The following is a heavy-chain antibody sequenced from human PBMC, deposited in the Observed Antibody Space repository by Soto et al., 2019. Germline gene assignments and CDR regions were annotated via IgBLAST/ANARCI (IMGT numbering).Heavy chain of an antibody. CDR3: AKAEYQLRWCFQH. CDR1: GFNFSSYG. V-gene: IGHV3-30*18. J-gene: IGHJ1*01. D-gene: IGHD2-2*01. CDR2: ISYDGSNK. Sequence: QVQLVESAGCVVQPGRSLRLSCAASGFNFSSYGMHWVRQAPGKVLEWVAVISYDGSNKYYADSVKGRFTICIDNSKNTLYLQMNRLRAEDTAVSYGAKAEYQLRWCFQHWGQGTLVTVSS.